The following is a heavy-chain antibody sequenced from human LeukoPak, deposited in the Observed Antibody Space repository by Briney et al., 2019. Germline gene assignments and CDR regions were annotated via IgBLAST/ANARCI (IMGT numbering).Heavy chain of an antibody. D-gene: IGHD3-10*01. V-gene: IGHV5-51*01. Sequence: GESLKISCKGSGYSFTSYWIGWVRQMPGKGLEWMGIIYPGDSDTRYSPSFQGQVTISADKSISTAYLQWSSLKASDTAMYYCARLVTMVRGAASVLDYWGQGTLVTVSS. J-gene: IGHJ4*02. CDR3: ARLVTMVRGAASVLDY. CDR2: IYPGDSDT. CDR1: GYSFTSYW.